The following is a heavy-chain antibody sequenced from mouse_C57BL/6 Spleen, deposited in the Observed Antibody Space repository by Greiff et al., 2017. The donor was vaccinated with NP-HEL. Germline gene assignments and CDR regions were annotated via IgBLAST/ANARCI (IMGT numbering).Heavy chain of an antibody. J-gene: IGHJ3*01. D-gene: IGHD2-4*01. CDR1: GYTFTSYW. CDR3: ARGGVYYDYDACAY. Sequence: VQLQQSGAELVKPGASVKLSCKASGYTFTSYWMQWVKQRPGQGLEWIGEIDPSDSYTNYNQKFKGKATLTVDTSSSTAYMQLSSLTSEDSAVYYCARGGVYYDYDACAYWGQGTLVTVSA. CDR2: IDPSDSYT. V-gene: IGHV1-50*01.